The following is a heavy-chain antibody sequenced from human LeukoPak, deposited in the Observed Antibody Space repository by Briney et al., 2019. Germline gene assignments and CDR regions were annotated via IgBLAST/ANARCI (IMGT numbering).Heavy chain of an antibody. CDR3: ARGRGPRETPYYFDY. CDR2: ISYDGSNK. Sequence: PGGSLRLSCAASGFTFSSYAMHWVRQAPGKGLEWVAVISYDGSNKYYADSVKGRFTISRDNSKNTLYLQMNSLRPEDTSVYYCARGRGPRETPYYFDYWGQGTLVTVSS. J-gene: IGHJ4*02. D-gene: IGHD1-26*01. CDR1: GFTFSSYA. V-gene: IGHV3-30*04.